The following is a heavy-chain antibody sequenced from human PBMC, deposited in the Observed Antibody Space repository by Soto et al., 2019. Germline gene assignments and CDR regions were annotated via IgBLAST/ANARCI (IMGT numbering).Heavy chain of an antibody. CDR2: INPISGRI. CDR1: GYTFTRYS. CDR3: ARDHNFGFILYGMDV. V-gene: IGHV1-46*01. Sequence: GASVKVSCKASGYTFTRYSMHWVRQSPGQGLEGMGIINPISGRISYAQNFQGRVTMTSDTSTSIVYMEMSSLKSEDTAVYYCARDHNFGFILYGMDVWGQGTTVTVSS. D-gene: IGHD2-15*01. J-gene: IGHJ6*02.